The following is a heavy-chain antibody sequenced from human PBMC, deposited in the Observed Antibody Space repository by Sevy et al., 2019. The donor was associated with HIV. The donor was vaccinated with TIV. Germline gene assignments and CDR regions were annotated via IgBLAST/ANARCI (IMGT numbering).Heavy chain of an antibody. V-gene: IGHV4-59*08. CDR3: ARHSTFEDFDY. J-gene: IGHJ4*02. Sequence: SETLSLTCTVSGGSISSYYWSWIRQPPGKGLEWIGYIYYSGSTNYNPSLKSRVTISVDTSKNQFSLKLSSVTAADTAVYYCARHSTFEDFDYWGQGTLVTVSS. D-gene: IGHD3-16*01. CDR2: IYYSGST. CDR1: GGSISSYY.